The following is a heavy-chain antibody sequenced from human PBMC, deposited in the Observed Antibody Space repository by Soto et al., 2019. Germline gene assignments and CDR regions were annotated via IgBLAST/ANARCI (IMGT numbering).Heavy chain of an antibody. V-gene: IGHV1-8*01. CDR1: GYTFTSYD. J-gene: IGHJ5*02. D-gene: IGHD4-17*01. Sequence: QVQLVQSGAEVKKPGASVKASCKASGYTFTSYDINWVRQATGQGLEWMGWMNPNSGNTGYAQKFQGRVTMTRNTSISTAYMELSSLRSEDTAVYYCARNYGDSGVSWFDAWGQGTLVTVSS. CDR3: ARNYGDSGVSWFDA. CDR2: MNPNSGNT.